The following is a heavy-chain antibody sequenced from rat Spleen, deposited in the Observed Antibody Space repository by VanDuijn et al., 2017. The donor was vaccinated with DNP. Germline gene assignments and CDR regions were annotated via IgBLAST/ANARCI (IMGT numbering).Heavy chain of an antibody. D-gene: IGHD1-5*01. CDR1: GYSITSNY. J-gene: IGHJ2*01. CDR3: ARWNIGTSTLDY. CDR2: ISYSGST. V-gene: IGHV3-1*01. Sequence: EVQLQESGPGLVKPSQSLSLTCSVTGYSITSNYWGWIRKFPGNKMEWIGYISYSGSTGYNPSLKSRISIIRDTSKNQFFLQLNSVTAEDTATYYCARWNIGTSTLDYWGQGVMVTVSS.